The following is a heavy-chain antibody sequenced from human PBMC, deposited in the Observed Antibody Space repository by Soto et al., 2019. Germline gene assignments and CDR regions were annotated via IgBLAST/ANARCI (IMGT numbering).Heavy chain of an antibody. D-gene: IGHD3-10*01. CDR3: AKDFKVSGGHYGSLNYYYGMDV. V-gene: IGHV3-30*18. CDR1: GFTFSAFG. J-gene: IGHJ6*02. CDR2: ISYDGILK. Sequence: GGSLRLSCAVSGFTFSAFGMHWVRQAPGKGLEWVAIISYDGILKYYADSVKGRFTISRDTSKGALYLQMNSLTPEDTAVYYCAKDFKVSGGHYGSLNYYYGMDVWGQGTTVTVSS.